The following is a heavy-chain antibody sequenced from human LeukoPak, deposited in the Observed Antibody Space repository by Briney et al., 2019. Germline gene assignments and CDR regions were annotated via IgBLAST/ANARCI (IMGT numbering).Heavy chain of an antibody. CDR2: ISSSSSYI. D-gene: IGHD4-23*01. CDR3: ARDKSVGKDAFDI. V-gene: IGHV3-21*01. Sequence: GGSLRLSCAASGFTFSSYSMNWVRQAPGKGLEWVSSISSSSSYIYYADSVKGRFTISRDNAKNSLYLQMNSLRAEDTAVYYCARDKSVGKDAFDIWGQGTMVTVSS. CDR1: GFTFSSYS. J-gene: IGHJ3*02.